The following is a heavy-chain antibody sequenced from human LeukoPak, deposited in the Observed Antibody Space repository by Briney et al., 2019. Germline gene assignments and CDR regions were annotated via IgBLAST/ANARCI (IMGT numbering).Heavy chain of an antibody. Sequence: ASVKVSCKASGYTFTRYYMHWVRQAPGQGLEWMGWINPNSGGTNYAQKFQGRVTMTRDTSISTAYMELSRLRSDDTAVYYCARGDKQQLVPYYMDVWGKGTTVTVSS. CDR3: ARGDKQQLVPYYMDV. CDR1: GYTFTRYY. J-gene: IGHJ6*03. V-gene: IGHV1-2*02. D-gene: IGHD6-13*01. CDR2: INPNSGGT.